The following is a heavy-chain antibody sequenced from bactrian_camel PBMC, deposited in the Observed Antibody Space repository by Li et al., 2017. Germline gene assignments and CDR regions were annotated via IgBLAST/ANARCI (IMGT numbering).Heavy chain of an antibody. V-gene: IGHV3-3*01. CDR3: AADPAVWRCAVGIVSKVGYKY. D-gene: IGHD1*01. CDR2: ISPGSGRR. J-gene: IGHJ4*01. CDR1: TPQRC. Sequence: HVQLVESGGGSVQAGGSLTLSCRASTPQRCMGWFRQTPGTEREGVAAISPGSGRRYYGDSVKGRFTISRDGAQRTIHLQMNRLEPEDTAMYYCAADPAVWRCAVGIVSKVGYKYWGRGTQVTVS.